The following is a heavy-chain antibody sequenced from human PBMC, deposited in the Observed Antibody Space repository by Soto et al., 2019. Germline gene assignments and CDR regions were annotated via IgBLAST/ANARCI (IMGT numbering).Heavy chain of an antibody. CDR1: GFILSNYA. CDR3: AKDPSTGSADY. Sequence: PGGSLRLSCTASGFILSNYAMNWVRQAPGKGLEWVSTLSKDGANEHYADSVKGRFTISRDGSKNTLYLQMSSLRAEDTAMYYCAKDPSTGSADYWGQGTQVTVSS. J-gene: IGHJ4*02. CDR2: LSKDGANE. D-gene: IGHD3-9*01. V-gene: IGHV3-23*01.